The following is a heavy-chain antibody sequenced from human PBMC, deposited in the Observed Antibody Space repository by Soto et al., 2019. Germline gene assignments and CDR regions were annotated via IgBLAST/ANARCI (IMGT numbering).Heavy chain of an antibody. CDR3: ARDPYTISPYYYGMDV. CDR2: INPSGGST. D-gene: IGHD2-2*02. CDR1: GYTFTSYY. V-gene: IGHV1-46*01. J-gene: IGHJ6*02. Sequence: QVQLVQSGAEVKKPGASVKVSCKASGYTFTSYYMHWVRQAPGQGLQWMGIINPSGGSTSYAQKFQGRVTMTRDTSTSTVYMELSSLRSEDTAVYYCARDPYTISPYYYGMDVWGQGTTVFVSS.